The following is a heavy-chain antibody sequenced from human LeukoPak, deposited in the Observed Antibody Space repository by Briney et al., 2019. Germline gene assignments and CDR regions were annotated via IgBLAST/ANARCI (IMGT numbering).Heavy chain of an antibody. V-gene: IGHV4-59*01. D-gene: IGHD3-10*01. CDR2: IYYSGST. CDR1: GGSISSYY. J-gene: IGHJ6*04. Sequence: KPSETLSLTCTVSGGSISSYYWSWIRQPPGKGLEWIGYIYYSGSTSYNPSLKSRVTISVDTSKNQFSLKLSSVTAADTAVYYCARDRGSGSYPRDYGMDVWGKGTTVTVSS. CDR3: ARDRGSGSYPRDYGMDV.